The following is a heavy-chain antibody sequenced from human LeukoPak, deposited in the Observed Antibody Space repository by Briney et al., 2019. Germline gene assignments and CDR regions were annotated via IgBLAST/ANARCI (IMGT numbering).Heavy chain of an antibody. V-gene: IGHV3-15*01. J-gene: IGHJ4*02. D-gene: IGHD3-22*01. CDR2: IKSKTDGGTT. CDR3: TKYDTSVNFDY. Sequence: PGGSLRLSCTAPGFTFGDDAVSWVRQAPGKGLEWVAFIKSKTDGGTTDYAAPVKGRFIISRDDSKHTLYLQMNSLKTDDTAVYYCTKYDTSVNFDYWGQGTLVTVSS. CDR1: GFTFGDDA.